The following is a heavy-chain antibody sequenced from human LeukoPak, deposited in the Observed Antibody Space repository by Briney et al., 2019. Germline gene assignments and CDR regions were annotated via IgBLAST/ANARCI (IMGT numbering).Heavy chain of an antibody. D-gene: IGHD5-18*01. CDR3: ARAGIQLWLNY. J-gene: IGHJ4*02. CDR2: MNPNNGNT. V-gene: IGHV1-18*01. CDR1: GYTFTSYD. Sequence: GASVKVSCKASGYTFTSYDINWVRQATGQGLEWMGWMNPNNGNTNYAQKLQGRVTMTTDTSTSTAYMELRSLRSDDTAVYYCARAGIQLWLNYWGQGTLVTVSS.